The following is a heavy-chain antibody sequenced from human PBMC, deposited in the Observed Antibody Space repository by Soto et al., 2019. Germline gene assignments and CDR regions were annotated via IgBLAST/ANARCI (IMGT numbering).Heavy chain of an antibody. CDR2: IDARSNYI. Sequence: GGSLRLSCEASGFRFDSYSMNWVRQAPQKGLEWVSLIDARSNYIYYADSVKGRFTISRDNARNSLYLQMDSLRVEDTAVYYCVRENEMAGATSAFEYWGQGTPVTVSS. D-gene: IGHD1-26*01. V-gene: IGHV3-21*06. J-gene: IGHJ4*02. CDR3: VRENEMAGATSAFEY. CDR1: GFRFDSYS.